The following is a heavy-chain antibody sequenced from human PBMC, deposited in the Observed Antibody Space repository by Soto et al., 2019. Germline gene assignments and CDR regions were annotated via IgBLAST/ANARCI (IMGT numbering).Heavy chain of an antibody. V-gene: IGHV3-9*01. Sequence: EVQLVESGGGLVQPGRSLRLSCAASGFTFNDYAMHWGRQVPGKGLEWVSVINRNSGSIGYADSVKGRFAISRDNAKNSLQLQLNSLRADDTAFYYCVKDESINWYSGHFRHWGQGTLVTVSS. CDR1: GFTFNDYA. J-gene: IGHJ1*01. D-gene: IGHD6-13*01. CDR3: VKDESINWYSGHFRH. CDR2: INRNSGSI.